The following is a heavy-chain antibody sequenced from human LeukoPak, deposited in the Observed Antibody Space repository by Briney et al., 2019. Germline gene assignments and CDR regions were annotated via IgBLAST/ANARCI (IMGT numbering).Heavy chain of an antibody. CDR2: ISSSGRST. Sequence: GGSPRLSCAASGFTFTNYAMSWVRQAPGKGLEWVSAISSSGRSTYYADSVKGRFTISRDSSKNTLYLQMNSLRAEDTAVYYRAKREPYYYMDVWGKGTTVSVSS. CDR1: GFTFTNYA. CDR3: AKREPYYYMDV. D-gene: IGHD1-26*01. J-gene: IGHJ6*03. V-gene: IGHV3-23*01.